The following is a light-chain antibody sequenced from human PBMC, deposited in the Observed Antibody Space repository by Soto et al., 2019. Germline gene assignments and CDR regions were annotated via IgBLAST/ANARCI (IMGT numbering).Light chain of an antibody. CDR2: QVT. Sequence: QSVLTQPASVSWSPGQSITISCTGTSSDFAIYNYVSWYQQQPGKAPKLMIYQVTNRPSGVSNRLSGSRSGNTASLTISGLQAEDEADYYCSSYTDSSNYVFGTGTKAPS. CDR3: SSYTDSSNYV. V-gene: IGLV2-14*01. CDR1: SSDFAIYNY. J-gene: IGLJ1*01.